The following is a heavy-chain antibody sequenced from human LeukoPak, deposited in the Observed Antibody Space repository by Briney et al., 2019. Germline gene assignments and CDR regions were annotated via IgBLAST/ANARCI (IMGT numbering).Heavy chain of an antibody. V-gene: IGHV3-21*01. CDR3: ARWCSSTSCYIYYMDV. J-gene: IGHJ6*03. CDR1: GFTFSSYS. Sequence: PGGSLRLSCAASGFTFSSYSMNWVRQAPGKGLEWVSSISSSSSYIYYADSVKGRSTISRDNAKNSLYLQMNSLRAEDTAVYYCARWCSSTSCYIYYMDVWGKGTTVTVSS. CDR2: ISSSSSYI. D-gene: IGHD2-2*02.